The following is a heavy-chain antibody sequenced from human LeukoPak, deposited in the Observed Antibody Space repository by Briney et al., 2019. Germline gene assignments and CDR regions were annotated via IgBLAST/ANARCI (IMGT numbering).Heavy chain of an antibody. CDR1: GGSISSYY. V-gene: IGHV4-59*01. CDR3: ARDIRSCSGGSCYSNWFDP. D-gene: IGHD2-15*01. CDR2: IYYSGST. Sequence: SETLSLTCTVSGGSISSYYWSWIRQPPGKGLEWIGYIYYSGSTNYNPSLKSRVTISVGTSKNQFSLKLSSVTAADTAVYYCARDIRSCSGGSCYSNWFDPWGQGTLVTVSS. J-gene: IGHJ5*02.